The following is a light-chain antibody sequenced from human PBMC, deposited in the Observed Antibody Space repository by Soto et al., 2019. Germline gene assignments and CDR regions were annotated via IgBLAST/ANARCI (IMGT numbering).Light chain of an antibody. CDR3: QKYNSYLWT. Sequence: IRITHAPCSLSATTEKRPPIISRASQSFTRWLAWYQQKPGKAPKLLIYDASNLEIGAPSRFSGSGSGTEFTLTISSLQPDDFATYYCQKYNSYLWTFGQGAKV. V-gene: IGKV1-5*02. J-gene: IGKJ1*01. CDR1: QSFTRW. CDR2: DAS.